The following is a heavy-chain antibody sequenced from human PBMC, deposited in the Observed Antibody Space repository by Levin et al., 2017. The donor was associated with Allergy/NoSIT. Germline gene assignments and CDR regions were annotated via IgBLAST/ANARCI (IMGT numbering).Heavy chain of an antibody. CDR2: ISHDGNNK. CDR1: GFTFSSYG. D-gene: IGHD3-22*01. J-gene: IGHJ4*02. CDR3: AQSIVSERNPGWVGPGSS. V-gene: IGHV3-30*18. Sequence: QTGGSLRLSCAASGFTFSSYGMHWVRQAPGKGLEWVALISHDGNNKYYAESLKGRITIPRDNSKNTLYLQMNSLGAEDTAVYYCAQSIVSERNPGWVGPGSSWGQGTLVTVSS.